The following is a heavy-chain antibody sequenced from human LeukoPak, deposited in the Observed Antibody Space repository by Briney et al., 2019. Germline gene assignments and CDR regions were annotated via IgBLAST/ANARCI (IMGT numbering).Heavy chain of an antibody. Sequence: GASVKVSCKASGYTFTSYAMHWVRQAPGQRLEWMGWINAGNGNTKYSQKFQGRVTMTRDTSISTAYMELSRLRSDDTAVYYCARVSQQLGWVNAFDIWGQGTMVTVSS. CDR2: INAGNGNT. D-gene: IGHD6-13*01. V-gene: IGHV1-3*01. CDR1: GYTFTSYA. J-gene: IGHJ3*02. CDR3: ARVSQQLGWVNAFDI.